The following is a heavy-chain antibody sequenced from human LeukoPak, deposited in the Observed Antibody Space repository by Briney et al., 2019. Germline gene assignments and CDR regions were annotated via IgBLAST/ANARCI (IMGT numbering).Heavy chain of an antibody. CDR3: AKGPLARPGDY. Sequence: GGSLRLSCAASGFTFSSYWMHWVRQAPGKGLVWVSRINSDGSSTSYADSVRGRFSISRDNAKNTLYLQMNSLRAEDTAVYYCAKGPLARPGDYWGQGTLVTVSS. J-gene: IGHJ4*02. CDR2: INSDGSST. CDR1: GFTFSSYW. D-gene: IGHD1-14*01. V-gene: IGHV3-74*01.